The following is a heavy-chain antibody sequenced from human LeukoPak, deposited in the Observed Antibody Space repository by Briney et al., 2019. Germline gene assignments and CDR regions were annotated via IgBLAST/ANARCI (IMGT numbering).Heavy chain of an antibody. V-gene: IGHV4-4*02. CDR3: ASRSYRPIDFDY. J-gene: IGHJ4*02. Sequence: SGTLSLTCAVPGGSISSSNWWSWVRQPPGKGLEWIGEIYHSGSTNYNPSPKSRVTISVDKSKNQFSLKLSSVTAADTAVYYCASRSYRPIDFDYWGQGTLVTVSS. D-gene: IGHD3-16*02. CDR1: GGSISSSNW. CDR2: IYHSGST.